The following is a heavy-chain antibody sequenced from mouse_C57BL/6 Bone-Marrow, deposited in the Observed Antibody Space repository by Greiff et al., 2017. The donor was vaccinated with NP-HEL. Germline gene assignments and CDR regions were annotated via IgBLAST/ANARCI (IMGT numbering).Heavy chain of an antibody. CDR1: GFTFSDYY. Sequence: EVKLMESGGGLVQPGGSLKLSCAASGFTFSDYYMYWVRQTPEKRLEWVAYISNGGGSTYYPDTVKGRFTISRDNAKNTLYLQMSRLKSEDTAMYYCARQPRDYAMDYWGQGTSVTVSS. CDR2: ISNGGGST. CDR3: ARQPRDYAMDY. J-gene: IGHJ4*01. V-gene: IGHV5-12*01.